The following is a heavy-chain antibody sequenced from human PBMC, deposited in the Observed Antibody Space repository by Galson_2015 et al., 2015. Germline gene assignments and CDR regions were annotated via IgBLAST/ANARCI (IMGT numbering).Heavy chain of an antibody. CDR1: GGTFSSYA. J-gene: IGHJ6*03. CDR3: ATTYCSGGSCYSVRDYYYMDV. D-gene: IGHD2-15*01. V-gene: IGHV1-69*13. CDR2: IIPIFGTA. Sequence: SVKVSCKASGGTFSSYAISWVRQAPGQGLEWMGGIIPIFGTANYAQKFQGRVAITADESTSTAYMELSSLRSEDTAVYYCATTYCSGGSCYSVRDYYYMDVWGKGTTVTVSS.